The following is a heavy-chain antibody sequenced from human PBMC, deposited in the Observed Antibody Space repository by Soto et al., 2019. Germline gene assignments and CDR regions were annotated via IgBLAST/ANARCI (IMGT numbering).Heavy chain of an antibody. D-gene: IGHD3-10*01. J-gene: IGHJ3*02. CDR3: ATQKSITIVRGIAAFDI. CDR2: ISSIGITI. V-gene: IGHV3-48*03. CDR1: ELAFSSYE. Sequence: FLRLAVAAFELAFSSYEMNGVRQGPGKGLEWVSYISSIGITIYYADSVKGRFTISRDNAKNSLYLQMNSLRAEDTAVYYCATQKSITIVRGIAAFDIWGQGTMVTVSS.